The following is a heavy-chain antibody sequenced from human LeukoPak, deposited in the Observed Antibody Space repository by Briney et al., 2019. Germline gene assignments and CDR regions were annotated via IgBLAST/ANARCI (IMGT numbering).Heavy chain of an antibody. J-gene: IGHJ5*02. D-gene: IGHD2-2*01. V-gene: IGHV4-59*11. CDR2: IYYSGYT. CDR1: GASISSHY. CDR3: ARDLGYCSTLSCYPWFDP. Sequence: SETLSLTCTVSGASISSHYWSWIRQPPGKGLEWFGYIYYSGYTKYNPSLQSRVTISVDTSKNQFSLNLSSVTAADTAVYYCARDLGYCSTLSCYPWFDPWGQGTLVTVSP.